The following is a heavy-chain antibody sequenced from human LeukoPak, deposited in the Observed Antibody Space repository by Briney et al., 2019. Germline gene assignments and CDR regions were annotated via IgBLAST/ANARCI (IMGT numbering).Heavy chain of an antibody. CDR1: GFTFSDYY. Sequence: GGSLRLSCAASGFTFSDYYMSWIRQAPGKGLEWVPYISSRGSTIYYADSVKGRFTISRDNAKNSLYLQMNSLRAEDTAVYYCAREPSGTGYYDSSGYYPSLYFQHWVHGTLVTVSS. CDR2: ISSRGSTI. D-gene: IGHD3-22*01. V-gene: IGHV3-11*04. J-gene: IGHJ1*01. CDR3: AREPSGTGYYDSSGYYPSLYFQH.